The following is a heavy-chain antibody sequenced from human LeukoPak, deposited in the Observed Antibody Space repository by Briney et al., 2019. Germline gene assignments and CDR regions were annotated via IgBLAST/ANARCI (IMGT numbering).Heavy chain of an antibody. CDR1: GYTFTGYY. J-gene: IGHJ5*02. CDR2: INPNSGGT. V-gene: IGHV1-2*02. Sequence: ASVKVSWKASGYTFTGYYMHWVRQAPGQGLEWMGWINPNSGGTNYAQKFQGRVTMTRDTSISTAYMELSRLRSDDTAVYYCARPIAARGLSCDPWGQGTLVTVSS. CDR3: ARPIAARGLSCDP. D-gene: IGHD6-6*01.